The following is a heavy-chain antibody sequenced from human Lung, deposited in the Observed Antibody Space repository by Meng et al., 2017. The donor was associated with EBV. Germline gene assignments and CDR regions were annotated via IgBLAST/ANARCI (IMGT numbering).Heavy chain of an antibody. CDR2: IYYSGKT. CDR1: GGSVSSGGSY. J-gene: IGHJ4*02. D-gene: IGHD3-10*01. CDR3: ARVPYGSGVDY. V-gene: IGHV4-31*11. Sequence: QVQVQESGPGRVKPSQTLSLTCAVSGGSVSSGGSYWGWIRQSPGKGLEWIGYIYYSGKTYYTPSLKSRVTISVDTSKNQFSLKLNSMTATDTAVYYCARVPYGSGVDYWGQGILVTVSS.